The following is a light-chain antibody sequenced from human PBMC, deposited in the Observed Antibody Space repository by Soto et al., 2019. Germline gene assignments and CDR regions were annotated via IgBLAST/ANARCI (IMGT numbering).Light chain of an antibody. V-gene: IGKV1-5*03. CDR2: KAS. Sequence: DIQMTQAPSTLSASVGDRVTITCRAGQRISSWLAWYQQKPGKAPKLLIYKASSLESGGPSRFSGSGSGTEFTLTISSLQPDDFATYYCQQYNSYSYTFGQGTKLEIK. CDR1: QRISSW. CDR3: QQYNSYSYT. J-gene: IGKJ2*01.